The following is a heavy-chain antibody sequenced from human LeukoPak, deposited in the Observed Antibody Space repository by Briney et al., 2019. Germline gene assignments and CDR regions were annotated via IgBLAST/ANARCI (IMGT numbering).Heavy chain of an antibody. CDR1: GGSISSSSYD. D-gene: IGHD3-22*01. CDR3: AGPYYNNSSAYYQPFDD. J-gene: IGHJ4*02. Sequence: SETLSLTCTVSGGSISSSSYDWGWIRQPPGKGLEWIGSIYYSGGTYYNPSLKSRVTISVDTSKNQFSLKLSSVTAADTAVNCQAGPYYNNSSAYYQPFDDWGQGTLVTVSS. V-gene: IGHV4-39*01. CDR2: IYYSGGT.